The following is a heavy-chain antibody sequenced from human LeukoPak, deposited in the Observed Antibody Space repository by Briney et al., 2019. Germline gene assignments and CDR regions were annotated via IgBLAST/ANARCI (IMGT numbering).Heavy chain of an antibody. CDR2: TYTGGNS. D-gene: IGHD3-22*01. J-gene: IGHJ3*02. V-gene: IGHV3-53*01. CDR3: ARGGRGSAAVVAPRSLDI. Sequence: GGSLRLSCADSGFTFSSYAMSWVRQAPGKGLEWVSVTYTGGNSYYADSVKGRFIISRDISKNTLYLQMNSLRAEDSALYYCARGGRGSAAVVAPRSLDIWGQGTMVTVSS. CDR1: GFTFSSYA.